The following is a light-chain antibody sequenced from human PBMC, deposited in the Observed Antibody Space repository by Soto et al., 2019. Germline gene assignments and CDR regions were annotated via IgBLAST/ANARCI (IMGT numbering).Light chain of an antibody. CDR3: SSYAGGIKWV. J-gene: IGLJ3*02. CDR1: SSDVGGYNF. CDR2: EVT. Sequence: QSALTQPPSASGSPGQSVTISCTGTSSDVGGYNFVSWYQQHPGKAPKFMIYEVTKRPSGVPDRFSGSKSGNTASLTVSELQAEDEADYYCSSYAGGIKWVFGGGTKLTVL. V-gene: IGLV2-8*01.